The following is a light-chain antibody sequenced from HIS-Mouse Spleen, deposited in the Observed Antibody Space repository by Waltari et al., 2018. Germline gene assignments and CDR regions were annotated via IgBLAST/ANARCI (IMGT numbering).Light chain of an antibody. J-gene: IGLJ2*01. CDR1: SSDVGGYNY. Sequence: QSALTQPPSASVSPGQSVTISCTGTSSDVGGYNYVSWCQQHPGKAPKLMIYEGSKRPSGVPDRFSGSKSGNTASLTVSGLQAEDEADYCCSSYAGSNNFVVFGGGTKLTVL. V-gene: IGLV2-8*01. CDR2: EGS. CDR3: SSYAGSNNFVV.